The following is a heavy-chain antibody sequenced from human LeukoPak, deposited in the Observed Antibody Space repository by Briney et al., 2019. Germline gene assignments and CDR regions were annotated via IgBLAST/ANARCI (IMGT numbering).Heavy chain of an antibody. D-gene: IGHD1-26*01. CDR1: GYTFTTYY. CDR2: INPSDGAT. J-gene: IGHJ6*03. CDR3: GKEEGGGLCGSVGGLFASYHTYYYMDV. V-gene: IGHV1-46*01. Sequence: ASVKVSCKASGYTFTTYYIHWVRQAPGQGLEWMGMINPSDGATTYAQKFQGRGTMTRDMSTTTVYMDVRTLRSDDTAVYFWGKEEGGGLCGSVGGLFASYHTYYYMDVWGRGTTVTVSS.